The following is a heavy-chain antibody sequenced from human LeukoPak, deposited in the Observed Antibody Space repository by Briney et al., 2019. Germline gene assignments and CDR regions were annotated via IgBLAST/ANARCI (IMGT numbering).Heavy chain of an antibody. CDR3: ARGAPDWDVPDY. Sequence: PGGSLRLSCAASGFTFGSHNMNWVRQAPGKGLEWVSYISTSGSHMYYEDSVKGRFTISRDNAKSSLYLQMDSLRAEDTAVYYCARGAPDWDVPDYWGQGTPVTVSS. J-gene: IGHJ4*02. V-gene: IGHV3-21*03. CDR2: ISTSGSHM. D-gene: IGHD1-1*01. CDR1: GFTFGSHN.